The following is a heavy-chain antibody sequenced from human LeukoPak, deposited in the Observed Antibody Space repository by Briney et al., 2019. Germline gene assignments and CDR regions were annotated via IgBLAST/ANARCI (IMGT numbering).Heavy chain of an antibody. Sequence: PSGTLSLTCTVSGGSISSYYWSWIRQPPGKGLEWIGYIYYSGSTNYNPSLKSRVTISVDTSKNQFSLKLSSVTAADTAVYYCARGYGDYVSWFDPWGQGTLVTVSS. CDR1: GGSISSYY. J-gene: IGHJ5*02. CDR3: ARGYGDYVSWFDP. D-gene: IGHD4-17*01. V-gene: IGHV4-59*01. CDR2: IYYSGST.